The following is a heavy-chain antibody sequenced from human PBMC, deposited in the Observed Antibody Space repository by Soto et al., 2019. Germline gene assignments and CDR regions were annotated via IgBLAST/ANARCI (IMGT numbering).Heavy chain of an antibody. CDR3: AITRVENHYYGGRDV. J-gene: IGHJ6*02. Sequence: QVRLQESGPGLVKASETLSLACTVSGASISTYYYNWIRQAPGKALEWIGYIYYTGITNYNPSLESRVTISQDTSKNQLSLTMTSVTAADTAVYYCAITRVENHYYGGRDVWGQGTTVPVSS. CDR2: IYYTGIT. V-gene: IGHV4-59*03. D-gene: IGHD3-22*01. CDR1: GASISTYY.